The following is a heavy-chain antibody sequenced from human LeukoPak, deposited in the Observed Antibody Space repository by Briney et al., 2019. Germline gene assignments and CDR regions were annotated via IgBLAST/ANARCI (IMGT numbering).Heavy chain of an antibody. CDR1: GGTFRSGS. J-gene: IGHJ4*02. D-gene: IGHD4-17*01. CDR2: IVPMPDIT. CDR3: ARASDLVTTWDYFDS. V-gene: IGHV1-69*02. Sequence: SVKVSCKXSGGTFRSGSINWVRQAPGQGLEWMGRIVPMPDITTYSQTFQGRGTITADKATSTAHMTLSSLTSEDTAVYYCARASDLVTTWDYFDSWGQGSLVIVSS.